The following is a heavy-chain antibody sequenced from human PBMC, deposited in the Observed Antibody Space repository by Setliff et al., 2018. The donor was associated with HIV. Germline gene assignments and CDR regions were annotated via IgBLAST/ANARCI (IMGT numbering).Heavy chain of an antibody. Sequence: TSETLSLTCTVSGGSISSYSYDWGWVRPPPGKGLDWIGSMYYSESTYYTPSLKSRITISLDTSKNQFSLRMRSVTDADTAVYYCARVFVDTAVLRVLEYYFDSWGRGTLVTVSS. J-gene: IGHJ4*02. CDR1: GGSISSYSYD. CDR2: MYYSEST. CDR3: ARVFVDTAVLRVLEYYFDS. D-gene: IGHD5-18*01. V-gene: IGHV4-39*07.